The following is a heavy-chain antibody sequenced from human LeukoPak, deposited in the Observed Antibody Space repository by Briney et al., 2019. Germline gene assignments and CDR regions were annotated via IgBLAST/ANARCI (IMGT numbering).Heavy chain of an antibody. J-gene: IGHJ5*02. CDR2: MNPNSGNT. V-gene: IGHV1-8*01. CDR3: ARGSGYSKGINWSDP. CDR1: GYTFTSYD. D-gene: IGHD4-11*01. Sequence: ASVKVSCKASGYTFTSYDIDWVRQATGQGLEWMGWMNPNSGNTGYAQKFQGRVTMTRYTSISTAYMELSSLRSEDTAVYYCARGSGYSKGINWSDPWGQGTLVTVSS.